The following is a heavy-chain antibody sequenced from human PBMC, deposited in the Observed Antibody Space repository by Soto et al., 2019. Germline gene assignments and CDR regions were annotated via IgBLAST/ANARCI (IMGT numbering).Heavy chain of an antibody. Sequence: EVQLVESGGGLVKPGGSLRLSCAASGVTFRSFTMNWVRQAPGKGLEWVSTISSNCAYIYYTDALRGRFTISIDNAKNSLHLHMNSLRAEDTAVYYCTRDASRDSSARGWFDPWGPGTLVTVSS. CDR2: ISSNCAYI. D-gene: IGHD6-13*01. J-gene: IGHJ5*02. CDR3: TRDASRDSSARGWFDP. CDR1: GVTFRSFT. V-gene: IGHV3-21*02.